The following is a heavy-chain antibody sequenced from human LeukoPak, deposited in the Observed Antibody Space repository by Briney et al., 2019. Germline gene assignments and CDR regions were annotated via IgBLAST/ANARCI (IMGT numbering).Heavy chain of an antibody. CDR3: ARQGKVGGYSYGIDY. J-gene: IGHJ4*02. CDR1: GGSISSSSYY. Sequence: SETLSLTCTVFGGSISSSSYYWGWIRQPPGKGLEWIGSIYYSGSTYYNPSLKSRVTISVDTSKNQFSLKLSSVTAADTAVYYCARQGKVGGYSYGIDYWGQGTLVTVSS. D-gene: IGHD5-18*01. V-gene: IGHV4-39*01. CDR2: IYYSGST.